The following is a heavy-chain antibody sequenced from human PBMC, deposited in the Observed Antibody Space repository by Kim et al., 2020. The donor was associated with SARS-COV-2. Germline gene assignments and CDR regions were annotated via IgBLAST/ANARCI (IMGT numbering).Heavy chain of an antibody. Sequence: SPSFQGHVTISADKSISTAYLQWSSLKASDTAMYYCARRRGGYNSEVDYWGQGTLVTVSS. J-gene: IGHJ4*02. CDR3: ARRRGGYNSEVDY. V-gene: IGHV5-10-1*01. D-gene: IGHD5-12*01.